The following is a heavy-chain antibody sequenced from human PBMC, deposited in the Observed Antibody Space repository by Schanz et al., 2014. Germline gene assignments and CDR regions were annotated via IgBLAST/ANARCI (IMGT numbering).Heavy chain of an antibody. D-gene: IGHD1-26*01. Sequence: EVQLVESGGGSVQPGGSLRLSCAASGFSFNSYAISWVRQAPGKGLEWVSSVSHGGGTTYYADSVKGRFTISRDNSKNTLFLQMNSLRAEDTAMYYCAKQHGWEVGDWYFDYWGQGTPVTVSS. J-gene: IGHJ4*02. CDR1: GFSFNSYA. CDR2: VSHGGGTT. V-gene: IGHV3-23*04. CDR3: AKQHGWEVGDWYFDY.